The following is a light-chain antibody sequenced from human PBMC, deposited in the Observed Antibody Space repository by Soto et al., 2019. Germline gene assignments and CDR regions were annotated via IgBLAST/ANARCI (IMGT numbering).Light chain of an antibody. CDR3: QKYSSVPL. CDR1: QGISNY. J-gene: IGKJ3*01. CDR2: AAS. V-gene: IGKV1-27*01. Sequence: DILMTQSPSSLSASVGDRVTTSCRASQGISNYIAWYQQKPGKAPKLLIYAASTLQSGVPSRFSGSGSGTDFTLTINSLQPEDVATYSCQKYSSVPLFGPGTKVDIK.